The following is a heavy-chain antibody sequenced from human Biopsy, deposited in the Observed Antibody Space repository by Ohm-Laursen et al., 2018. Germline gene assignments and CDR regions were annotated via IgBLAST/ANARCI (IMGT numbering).Heavy chain of an antibody. D-gene: IGHD3-10*01. J-gene: IGHJ4*02. CDR2: INPNSGVT. CDR3: ARDPRYGYGSYFDY. V-gene: IGHV1-2*02. Sequence: SVKVSCKASGYTFRSYGISWVRQAPGQGLEWMGWINPNSGVTNYAQRFQGRVTMTRDTSISTAYMELSRLRSDDTAVYYCARDPRYGYGSYFDYWGQGTLVAASS. CDR1: GYTFRSYG.